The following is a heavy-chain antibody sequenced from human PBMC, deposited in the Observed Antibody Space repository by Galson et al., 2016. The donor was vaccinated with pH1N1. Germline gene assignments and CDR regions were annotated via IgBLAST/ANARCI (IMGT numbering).Heavy chain of an antibody. J-gene: IGHJ6*02. Sequence: SVKVSCKASGYTFNTYAVHWVRQAPGQRLEWMGWLNTGNRNTKYSQKFQDRVTMTRDTPISTAYMELSRLRSDDTAVYYCARRGSSTSHYYYGMDVWGQGTTVTVSS. CDR3: ARRGSSTSHYYYGMDV. V-gene: IGHV1-3*04. CDR2: LNTGNRNT. CDR1: GYTFNTYA. D-gene: IGHD2-2*01.